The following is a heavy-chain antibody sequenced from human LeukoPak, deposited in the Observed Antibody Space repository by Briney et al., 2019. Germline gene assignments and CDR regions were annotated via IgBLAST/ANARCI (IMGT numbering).Heavy chain of an antibody. J-gene: IGHJ4*02. Sequence: GRSLRLSCAASGFTFSSYGMHWVRQAPGKGLEWVAFISFDGSNKYYADSVKGRFTISRDNSKNTLYLQMNSLRAEDTAVYYCARQVAGLDYWGQGTLVTVSS. V-gene: IGHV3-30*03. D-gene: IGHD6-19*01. CDR3: ARQVAGLDY. CDR2: ISFDGSNK. CDR1: GFTFSSYG.